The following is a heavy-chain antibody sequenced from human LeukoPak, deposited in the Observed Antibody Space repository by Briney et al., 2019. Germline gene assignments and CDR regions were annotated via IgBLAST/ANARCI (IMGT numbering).Heavy chain of an antibody. J-gene: IGHJ1*01. CDR1: GYTFTSYG. CDR3: ARDWAPLTGYYSAEYFQH. V-gene: IGHV1-18*01. Sequence: ASVKVSCKASGYTFTSYGISWVRQAPGQGLEWMGWISAYNGNTNYAQKLQGRVTMTADTSTSTAYMELRSLRSDDTAVYYCARDWAPLTGYYSAEYFQHWGQGTLVTVSS. D-gene: IGHD3-9*01. CDR2: ISAYNGNT.